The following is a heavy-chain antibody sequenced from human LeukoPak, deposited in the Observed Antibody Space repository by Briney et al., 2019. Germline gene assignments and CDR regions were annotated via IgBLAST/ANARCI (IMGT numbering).Heavy chain of an antibody. V-gene: IGHV4-61*02. D-gene: IGHD2-8*01. Sequence: SETLSLTCTVSSGSISSGSYYWSWIRQPAGKGLEWVGRTHTSGTTNYNPSLESRVTVSVDTSKNQFSLKLISATAADTAVYYCGGDRGGGVFDSWGQGILVTVSS. CDR2: THTSGTT. CDR1: SGSISSGSYY. J-gene: IGHJ4*02. CDR3: GGDRGGGVFDS.